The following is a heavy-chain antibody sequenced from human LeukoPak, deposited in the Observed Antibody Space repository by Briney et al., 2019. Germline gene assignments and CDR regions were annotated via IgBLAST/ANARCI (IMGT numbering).Heavy chain of an antibody. Sequence: GGSLRLSCAASGFTFSSYAMSWVRQAPGKGLEWVAYISSSSSTIYYTDSVKGRFTISRDYAKNSLYLQMNSLRVEDTAVYYCARVVVVAAVRHDAFDIWGQGTMVTVSS. J-gene: IGHJ3*02. D-gene: IGHD2-15*01. CDR3: ARVVVVAAVRHDAFDI. CDR2: ISSSSSTI. V-gene: IGHV3-48*04. CDR1: GFTFSSYA.